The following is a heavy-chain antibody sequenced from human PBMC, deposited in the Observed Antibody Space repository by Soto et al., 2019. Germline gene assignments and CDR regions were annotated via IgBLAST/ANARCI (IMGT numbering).Heavy chain of an antibody. Sequence: PGGSLRLSCAASGFAFSTYGMNWVRQAPGKGLEWVSSISRSGTYKAYSDSMKGRFIVSRDDATNSLYLQMNNLRAEDTAVYYCARVFYGDWGQGTLVTVSS. CDR1: GFAFSTYG. D-gene: IGHD4-17*01. CDR2: ISRSGTYK. V-gene: IGHV3-21*01. J-gene: IGHJ4*02. CDR3: ARVFYGD.